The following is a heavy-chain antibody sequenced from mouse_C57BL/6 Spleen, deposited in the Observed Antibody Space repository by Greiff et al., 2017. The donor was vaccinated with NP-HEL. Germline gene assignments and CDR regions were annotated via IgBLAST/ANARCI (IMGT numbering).Heavy chain of an antibody. CDR2: INPNYGTT. J-gene: IGHJ2*01. V-gene: IGHV1-39*01. D-gene: IGHD1-1*01. CDR1: GYSFTDYN. CDR3: AKEINAVVEGYFDD. Sequence: VQLKESGPELVKPGASVKISCKASGYSFTDYNMNWVKQSTGKSLEWIGVINPNYGTTSYNQKFKGKATLTVDQSSSTAYMQLNSLTSEDSAVYYCAKEINAVVEGYFDDWGQGTTLTVSS.